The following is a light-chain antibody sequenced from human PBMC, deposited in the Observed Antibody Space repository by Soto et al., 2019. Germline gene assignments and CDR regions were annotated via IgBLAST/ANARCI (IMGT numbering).Light chain of an antibody. CDR2: EVV. CDR1: KNDIGVYDF. Sequence: QSALTQPPSASGSPGQSVTISCTGTKNDIGVYDFVSWYQHHPGKAPRLIIYEVVQRPSGVPDRFSGSKSGNTASLTVSGLQAADEADYYCSLYTTASTYVFGTGTKVTVL. CDR3: SLYTTASTYV. J-gene: IGLJ1*01. V-gene: IGLV2-8*01.